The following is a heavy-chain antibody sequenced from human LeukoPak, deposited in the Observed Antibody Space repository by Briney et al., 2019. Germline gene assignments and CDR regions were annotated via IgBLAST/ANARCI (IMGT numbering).Heavy chain of an antibody. Sequence: PGGSLRLSCAASGFTFSSYSMNWVRQAPGKGLEWASSISSSSSYIYYADSVKGRFTISRDNAKNSLYLQMNSLRAEDTAVYYCARDRSYYDILTGYSLYYMDVWGKGTTVTVSS. CDR1: GFTFSSYS. V-gene: IGHV3-21*01. CDR2: ISSSSSYI. J-gene: IGHJ6*03. D-gene: IGHD3-9*01. CDR3: ARDRSYYDILTGYSLYYMDV.